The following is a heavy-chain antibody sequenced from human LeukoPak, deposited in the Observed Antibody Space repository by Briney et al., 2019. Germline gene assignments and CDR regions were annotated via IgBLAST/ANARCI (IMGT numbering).Heavy chain of an antibody. CDR1: GFTFSSYS. CDR3: ARDPRVGWFDP. Sequence: GGSLRLSCAASGFTFSSYSMNWVRQAPGKGLEWVSSISSSSSCIYYADSVKGRFTISRDNAKNSLYLQMNSLRAEDTAVYYCARDPRVGWFDPWGQGTLVTVSS. J-gene: IGHJ5*02. CDR2: ISSSSSCI. V-gene: IGHV3-21*03.